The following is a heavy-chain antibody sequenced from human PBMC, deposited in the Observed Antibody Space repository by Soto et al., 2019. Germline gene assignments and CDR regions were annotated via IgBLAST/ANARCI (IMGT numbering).Heavy chain of an antibody. J-gene: IGHJ6*02. V-gene: IGHV4-30-2*06. Sequence: ASETLSLTCTVSGGSITSGGYSWTWIRQSPGKGLEWIGYTYQSGSAYYNPSLKSRVTISVDRSKNQFSLNLTSVTAADTAVYYCARDYYGMDVWGQGTTVTVSS. CDR2: TYQSGSA. CDR3: ARDYYGMDV. CDR1: GGSITSGGYS.